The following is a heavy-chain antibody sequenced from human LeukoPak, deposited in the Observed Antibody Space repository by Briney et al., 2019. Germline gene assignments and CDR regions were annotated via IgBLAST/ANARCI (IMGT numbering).Heavy chain of an antibody. CDR2: IYYSGST. J-gene: IGHJ3*02. CDR1: GGSISSYY. Sequence: KASETLSLTCTVSGGSISSYYWSWIRQPPGKGLEWIGYIYYSGSTNYNPSLKSRVTISVDTSKNQFSLKLSSVTAADTAVYYCARLGGWSPDAFDIWGQGTMVTVSS. D-gene: IGHD2-15*01. CDR3: ARLGGWSPDAFDI. V-gene: IGHV4-59*01.